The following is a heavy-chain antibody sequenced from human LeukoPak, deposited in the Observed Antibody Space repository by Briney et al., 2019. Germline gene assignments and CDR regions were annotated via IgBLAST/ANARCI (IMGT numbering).Heavy chain of an antibody. CDR2: IYPGDSDT. CDR3: ARHESSLGPPGF. CDR1: GYRFTNYW. D-gene: IGHD3-22*01. V-gene: IGHV5-51*01. J-gene: IGHJ4*02. Sequence: GESLKISCKGSGYRFTNYWIGWVRQVPGKGLEWMGIIYPGDSDTRYSPSFQGQITISADKSSSTVYLQWSSLKASDTAMYYCARHESSLGPPGFWGQGTLVTVSS.